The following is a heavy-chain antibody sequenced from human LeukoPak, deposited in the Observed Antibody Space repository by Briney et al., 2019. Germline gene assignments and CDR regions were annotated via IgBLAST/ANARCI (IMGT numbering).Heavy chain of an antibody. CDR2: IYYSGST. Sequence: PSETLSLTCTVSGGSISSYYWSWIRQPPGKGLEWIGSIYYSGSTYYNPSLKSRVTISVDTSKNQFSLKLSSVTAADTAVYYCARSKSSGWYGGIDYWGQGTLVTVSS. CDR1: GGSISSYY. CDR3: ARSKSSGWYGGIDY. D-gene: IGHD6-19*01. J-gene: IGHJ4*02. V-gene: IGHV4-59*12.